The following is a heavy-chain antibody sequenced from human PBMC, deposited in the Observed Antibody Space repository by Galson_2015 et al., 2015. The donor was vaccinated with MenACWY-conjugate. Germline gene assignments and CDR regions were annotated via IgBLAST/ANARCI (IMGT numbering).Heavy chain of an antibody. CDR1: AGSISSSTSY. D-gene: IGHD3-3*01. Sequence: SETLSLTCTVSAGSISSSTSYWGWIRQPPGKGLEWIGSIYYSGNTYYNPSLKSRVTMSVDTSKNHFSLKLRSVTAADTAVYYCARYPKDSLSGWTALDIWGQGTMVTVSS. CDR2: IYYSGNT. CDR3: ARYPKDSLSGWTALDI. V-gene: IGHV4-39*02. J-gene: IGHJ3*02.